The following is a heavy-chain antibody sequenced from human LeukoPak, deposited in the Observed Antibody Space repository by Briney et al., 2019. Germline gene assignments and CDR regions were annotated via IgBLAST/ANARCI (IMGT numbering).Heavy chain of an antibody. Sequence: ASVKVSCKASGYTFTSYDINWVRQATGQGLEWVGWMNPNSGNTGYAQKFQGRVTMTRNTSISTAYMELSRLRSEDTAVYYCARGKAPVYRKGLDVWGQGTTVTVSS. CDR2: MNPNSGNT. V-gene: IGHV1-8*01. D-gene: IGHD6-6*01. J-gene: IGHJ6*02. CDR1: GYTFTSYD. CDR3: ARGKAPVYRKGLDV.